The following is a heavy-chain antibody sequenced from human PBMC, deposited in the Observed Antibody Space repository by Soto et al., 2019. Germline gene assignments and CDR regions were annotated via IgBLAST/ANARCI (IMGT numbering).Heavy chain of an antibody. D-gene: IGHD7-27*01. CDR1: GGSISSYY. V-gene: IGHV4-59*08. J-gene: IGHJ4*02. CDR3: ARTMLANWGSPFDY. Sequence: SETLSLTCTVSGGSISSYYWSWIRQPPGKGLEWIGYIYYSGSTNYNPSLKIRVTISVDTSKNQFSLKLSSVTAADTAVYYCARTMLANWGSPFDYWGQGTLVTVSS. CDR2: IYYSGST.